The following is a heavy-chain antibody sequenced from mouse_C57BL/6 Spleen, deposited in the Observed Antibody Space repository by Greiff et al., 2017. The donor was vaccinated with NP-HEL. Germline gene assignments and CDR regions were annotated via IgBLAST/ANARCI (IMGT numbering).Heavy chain of an antibody. CDR1: GYAFTNYL. CDR2: INPGSGGT. V-gene: IGHV1-54*01. J-gene: IGHJ1*03. Sequence: VQLVESGAELVRPGTSVKVSCKASGYAFTNYLIEWVKQRPGQGLEWIGVINPGSGGTNYNEKFKGKATLTADKSSSTAYMQLSSLTSEDSAVYFCARVGTGWYFDVWGTGTTVTVSS. D-gene: IGHD3-3*01. CDR3: ARVGTGWYFDV.